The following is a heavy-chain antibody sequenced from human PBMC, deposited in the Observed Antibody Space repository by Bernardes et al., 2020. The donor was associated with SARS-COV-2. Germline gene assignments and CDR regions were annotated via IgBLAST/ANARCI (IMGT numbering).Heavy chain of an antibody. V-gene: IGHV1-18*04. CDR2: ISAYNHNT. CDR1: GYSFITYG. CDR3: ARVRWDFGSPSSDY. Sequence: ASVKVSCKTSGYSFITYGINWVRQAPGQGLEWMGWISAYNHNTNYAQKVQGRVTMTADTSTDTAYLTLRSLRSDDTAIYYCARVRWDFGSPSSDYWGQGTLVTVSS. D-gene: IGHD6-6*01. J-gene: IGHJ4*02.